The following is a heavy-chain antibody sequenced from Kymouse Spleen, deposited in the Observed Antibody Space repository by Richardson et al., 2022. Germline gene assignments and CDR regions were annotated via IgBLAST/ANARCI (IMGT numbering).Heavy chain of an antibody. CDR2: IYYSGST. Sequence: QVQLQESGPGLVKPSETLSLTCTVSGGSISSYYWSWIRQPPGKGLEWIGYIYYSGSTNYNPSLKSRVTISVDTSKNQFSLKLSSVTAADTAVYYCASGGFDYWGQGTLVTVSS. V-gene: IGHV4-59*01. D-gene: IGHD3-10*01,IGHD3-16*02. J-gene: IGHJ4*02. CDR3: ASGGFDY. CDR1: GGSISSYY.